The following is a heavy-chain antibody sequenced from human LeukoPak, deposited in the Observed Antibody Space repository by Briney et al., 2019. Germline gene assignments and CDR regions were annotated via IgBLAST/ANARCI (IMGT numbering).Heavy chain of an antibody. CDR2: VDPEDGET. V-gene: IGHV1-69-2*01. CDR3: ARVIFGGSYYGWFDP. CDR1: GYTFTDYY. Sequence: GATVKISCKASGYTFTDYYMHWVQQAPGKGLEWMGRVDPEDGETIYAEKFQGRVTMTRDTSTSTVYMELSSLRSEDTAVYYCARVIFGGSYYGWFDPWGQGTLVTVSS. D-gene: IGHD1-26*01. J-gene: IGHJ5*02.